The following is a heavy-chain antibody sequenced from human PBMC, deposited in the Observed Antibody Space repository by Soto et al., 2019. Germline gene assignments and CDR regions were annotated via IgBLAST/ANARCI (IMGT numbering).Heavy chain of an antibody. Sequence: QVQLVQSGAEVKKPGASVKVSCKASGYTFTKYGISWLRQAPGQGLEWMGWISAYNGNTNYAQKLQGRVTMTTDTSTSTAYVELRSLRSDDTAVYYCARDRYYDGSGYVDYWDQGTLVTVSS. V-gene: IGHV1-18*01. D-gene: IGHD3-22*01. J-gene: IGHJ4*02. CDR3: ARDRYYDGSGYVDY. CDR2: ISAYNGNT. CDR1: GYTFTKYG.